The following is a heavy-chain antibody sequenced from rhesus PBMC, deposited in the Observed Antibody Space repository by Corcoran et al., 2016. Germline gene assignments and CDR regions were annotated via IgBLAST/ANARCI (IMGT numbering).Heavy chain of an antibody. CDR3: ARAGIFGLVTGYGLDS. D-gene: IGHD3-3*01. Sequence: QVQLQESGPGVVKPSETLSLTCAVPGGSISSGYDWSWIRQPPGKGLEWIGYIYGSSGSTNYNPAPQNRVTISKDASKDQCSLKLSSVTAADTAVYYCARAGIFGLVTGYGLDSWGQGVVVTVSS. CDR1: GGSISSGYD. CDR2: IYGSSGST. J-gene: IGHJ6*01. V-gene: IGHV4-76*01.